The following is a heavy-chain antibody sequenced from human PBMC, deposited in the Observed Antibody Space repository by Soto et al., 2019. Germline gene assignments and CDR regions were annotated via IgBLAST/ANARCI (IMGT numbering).Heavy chain of an antibody. CDR1: DGYSVGLDCR. V-gene: IGHV4-30-4*08. CDR2: IYYSGST. Sequence: TVVDGYSVGLDCRRSLKNKPPGKGLEWIGYIYYSGSTYYNPSLKSRVTISVDTSKNQFSLKLSSVTAADTAVYYCARLGMDAAMVKRDYYYGLAFLRNRTTDTVS. CDR3: ARLGMDAAMVKRDYYYGLAF. J-gene: IGHJ6*04. D-gene: IGHD5-18*01.